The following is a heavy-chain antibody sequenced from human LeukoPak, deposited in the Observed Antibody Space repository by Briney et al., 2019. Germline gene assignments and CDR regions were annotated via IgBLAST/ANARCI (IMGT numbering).Heavy chain of an antibody. CDR3: ARGKNGSGSYFGAFDI. CDR2: ISYDGSNK. Sequence: PGGSLRLSCAASGFTFSSYAMHWVRQAPGKGLEWVAVISYDGSNKYCADSVKGRFTISRDNSKNTLYLQMNSLRAEDTAVYYCARGKNGSGSYFGAFDIWGQGTMVTVSS. CDR1: GFTFSSYA. J-gene: IGHJ3*02. V-gene: IGHV3-30*04. D-gene: IGHD3-10*01.